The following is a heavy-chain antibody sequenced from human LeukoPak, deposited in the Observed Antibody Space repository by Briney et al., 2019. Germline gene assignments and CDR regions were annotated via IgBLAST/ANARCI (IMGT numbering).Heavy chain of an antibody. Sequence: GGSLRLSCAASGFTFSSYEMNWVRQAPGKGLKWVSYISSSSSYTKYGDSVKGRFTISRDNAKNSLYLQVNSLRAEDTAVYYCARGTGTTAYFDYWGQGTLVTVSS. CDR1: GFTFSSYE. CDR3: ARGTGTTAYFDY. V-gene: IGHV3-21*05. CDR2: ISSSSSYT. D-gene: IGHD1-1*01. J-gene: IGHJ4*02.